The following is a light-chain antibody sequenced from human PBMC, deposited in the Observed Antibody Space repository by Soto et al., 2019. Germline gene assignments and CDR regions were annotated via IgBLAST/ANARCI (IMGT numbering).Light chain of an antibody. CDR2: HGS. Sequence: QSVLTQPASVSGSPGQPITISCTGTSSDVGGYNLVSWYQQHPGKAPKLIIYHGSKRPSGVSVRFSGSKSGNTASLAISGLQAEDEADYYCRSYASSRPNYVFGPGTKLTVL. CDR1: SSDVGGYNL. CDR3: RSYASSRPNYV. V-gene: IGLV2-23*01. J-gene: IGLJ1*01.